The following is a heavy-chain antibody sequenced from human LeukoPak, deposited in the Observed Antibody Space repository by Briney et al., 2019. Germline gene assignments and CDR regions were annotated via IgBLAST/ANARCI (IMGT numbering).Heavy chain of an antibody. Sequence: SQTLSLTCAISGDSVSDNSTTWNWIRQSPSRGLEWLGRTYYRSKWYNDYAVSVKSRITISPDTSKNQFSPHLNSVTPEDTAVYYCARGPPWAGANFDFWGQGSLVTVSS. V-gene: IGHV6-1*01. CDR1: GDSVSDNSTT. CDR2: TYYRSKWYN. CDR3: ARGPPWAGANFDF. J-gene: IGHJ4*02. D-gene: IGHD1-26*01.